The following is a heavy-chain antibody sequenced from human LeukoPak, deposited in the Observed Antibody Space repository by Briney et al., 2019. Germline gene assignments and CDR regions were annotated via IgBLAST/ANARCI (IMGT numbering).Heavy chain of an antibody. CDR2: IYYSGST. D-gene: IGHD3-10*01. Sequence: SETLSLTCTVSGGSISSSSYYWGWIRQPPGKGLEWIGSIYYSGSTYYNPSLKSRVTISVDTSKNQFSLKLSSVTAADTAVYYCARSKAYYYGSGSYWAYGMDVWGQGTTVTVSS. CDR1: GGSISSSSYY. CDR3: ARSKAYYYGSGSYWAYGMDV. V-gene: IGHV4-39*07. J-gene: IGHJ6*02.